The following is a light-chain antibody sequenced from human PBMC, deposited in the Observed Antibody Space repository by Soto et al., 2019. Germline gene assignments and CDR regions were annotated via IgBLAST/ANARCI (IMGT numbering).Light chain of an antibody. CDR2: SAS. CDR1: QTINRY. J-gene: IGKJ1*01. Sequence: QMTQSPSSLSPSVGDRVAITCWGIQTINRYLNWYQHRPGKAPNLLIYSASSLQSGVPSRFSASGSGTDFTLTLSSLQPEDFATYYCQPRYITPVRFGQGTKVDIK. V-gene: IGKV1-39*01. CDR3: QPRYITPVR.